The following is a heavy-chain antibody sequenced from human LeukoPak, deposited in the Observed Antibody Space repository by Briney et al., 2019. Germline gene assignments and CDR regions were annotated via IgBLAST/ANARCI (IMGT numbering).Heavy chain of an antibody. CDR2: ISPYSGNR. Sequence: AASVKVSCKASGYTFTSYGITWVRQAPGQGLEWMGWISPYSGNRDYAQKLQGRVTMTTDTSTSTAYVELRSLRSDDTAMYYCVSGSDFDYWGQGTLVTVSS. CDR3: VSGSDFDY. J-gene: IGHJ4*02. D-gene: IGHD1-26*01. CDR1: GYTFTSYG. V-gene: IGHV1-18*01.